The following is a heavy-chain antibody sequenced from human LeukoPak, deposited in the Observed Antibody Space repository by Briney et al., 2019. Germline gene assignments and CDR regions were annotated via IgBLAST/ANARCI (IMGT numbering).Heavy chain of an antibody. CDR2: INHSGST. Sequence: PSETLSLTCAVYGGSFSGYYWSWIRQPPGKGLEWIGEINHSGSTNYNPSLKSRVTISVDTSKNQFSLKLSSVTAADTAVYYCARATRGGGDYWGQGTLVTVSS. D-gene: IGHD3-16*01. CDR3: ARATRGGGDY. J-gene: IGHJ4*02. V-gene: IGHV4-34*01. CDR1: GGSFSGYY.